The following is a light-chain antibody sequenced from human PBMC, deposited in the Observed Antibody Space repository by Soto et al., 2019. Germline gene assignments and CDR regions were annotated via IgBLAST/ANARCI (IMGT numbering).Light chain of an antibody. V-gene: IGLV2-14*03. CDR2: DVS. CDR1: SSDIGGYNY. Sequence: QSVLTQPASVSGSPGQSITISCIETSSDIGGYNYVSWYQQLPGKVPKLIIYDVSNRPSGVSDRFSGSKSGNAASLTISGLQAEDEADYYCSSYTSTSTLYVFGTGTKLTVL. CDR3: SSYTSTSTLYV. J-gene: IGLJ1*01.